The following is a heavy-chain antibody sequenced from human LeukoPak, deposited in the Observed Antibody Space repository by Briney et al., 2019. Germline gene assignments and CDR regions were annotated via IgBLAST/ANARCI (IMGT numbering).Heavy chain of an antibody. D-gene: IGHD4-23*01. J-gene: IGHJ4*02. V-gene: IGHV3-48*03. CDR3: ARDSSVVTSPFDY. CDR2: ISSSGSTI. CDR1: GFTFSSYE. Sequence: QPGGSLRLSCAASGFTFSSYEMNWVRQAPAKGLEWVSYISSSGSTIYYADSVKGRFTISRDNAKNSLYLQMNSLRAEDTAVYYCARDSSVVTSPFDYWGQGTLVTVSS.